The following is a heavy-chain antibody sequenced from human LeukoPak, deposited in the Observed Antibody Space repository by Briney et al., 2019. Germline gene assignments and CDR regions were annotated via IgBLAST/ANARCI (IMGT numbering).Heavy chain of an antibody. V-gene: IGHV3-11*01. CDR3: ARGDIVVVPAPFDP. CDR2: ISSSGSTI. CDR1: GFTFSDYY. Sequence: GGSLRLSCAASGFTFSDYYMSWIHQAPGKGLEWVSYISSSGSTIYYADSVKGRFTISRDNAKNSLYLQMNSLRAEDTAVYYCARGDIVVVPAPFDPWGQGTLVTVSS. J-gene: IGHJ5*02. D-gene: IGHD2-2*01.